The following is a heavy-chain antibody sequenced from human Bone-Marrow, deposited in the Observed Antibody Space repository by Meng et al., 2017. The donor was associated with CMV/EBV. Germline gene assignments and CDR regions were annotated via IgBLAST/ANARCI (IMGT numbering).Heavy chain of an antibody. J-gene: IGHJ6*02. D-gene: IGHD3-3*01. Sequence: ASVKVSCKASGYTFTSYGISWVRQAPGQGLEWMGWISAYNGNTNYAQKLQGRVTMTTDTSTSTAYMELRSLRSDDTAVYYCARWASYDFWSGYYIALDFWGQGTTVTVSS. CDR3: ARWASYDFWSGYYIALDF. CDR2: ISAYNGNT. V-gene: IGHV1-18*01. CDR1: GYTFTSYG.